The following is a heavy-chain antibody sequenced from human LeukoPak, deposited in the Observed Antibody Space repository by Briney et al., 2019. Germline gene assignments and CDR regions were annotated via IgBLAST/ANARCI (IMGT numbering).Heavy chain of an antibody. V-gene: IGHV3-23*01. CDR1: GFTFSSYA. CDR2: ISGSGGST. Sequence: SGGSLRLSCAASGFTFSSYAMSWVRQAPGKGLEWVSAISGSGGSTYYADSVKGRFTISRDNSKNTLYLQMNSLRAEDTAVYYCAKEGGIAVAGPLDYWGQGTLVTVSS. J-gene: IGHJ4*02. D-gene: IGHD6-19*01. CDR3: AKEGGIAVAGPLDY.